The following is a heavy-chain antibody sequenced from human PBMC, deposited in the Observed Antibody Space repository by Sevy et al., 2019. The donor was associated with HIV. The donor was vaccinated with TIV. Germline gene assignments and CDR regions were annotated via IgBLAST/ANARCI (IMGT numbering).Heavy chain of an antibody. J-gene: IGHJ6*02. Sequence: GESLKISCAASGFTFNMHWMTWVRQAPGKGLEWVANIKEDGSERNYLDSVKGRFTISRDNAKESLYLQINSLRAEDTAVYYCARHCSGGSCYSLLPHYYYGMDVWGQGTTVTVSS. CDR3: ARHCSGGSCYSLLPHYYYGMDV. CDR1: GFTFNMHW. CDR2: IKEDGSER. D-gene: IGHD2-15*01. V-gene: IGHV3-7*01.